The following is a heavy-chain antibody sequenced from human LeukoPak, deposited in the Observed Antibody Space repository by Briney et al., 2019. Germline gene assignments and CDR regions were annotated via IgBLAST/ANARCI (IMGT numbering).Heavy chain of an antibody. J-gene: IGHJ4*02. CDR3: ARVQYYYDISGHNIGSVIDY. Sequence: ASVTVSCKASGYTFTCYYMHLVRQAPGQGLEWMGRINPNSGGTNHAQKVQGRATMTRDTSISTAYMELSRLRSDDTAVYSSARVQYYYDISGHNIGSVIDYWGQGTLVTASS. V-gene: IGHV1-2*06. D-gene: IGHD3-22*01. CDR2: INPNSGGT. CDR1: GYTFTCYY.